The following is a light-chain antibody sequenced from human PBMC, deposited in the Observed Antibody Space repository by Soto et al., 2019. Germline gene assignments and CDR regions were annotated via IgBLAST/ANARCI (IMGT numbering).Light chain of an antibody. CDR2: GDK. J-gene: IGLJ2*01. CDR1: RSNIGAGYD. CDR3: PNYDRSLSASV. V-gene: IGLV1-40*01. Sequence: QSVLTQPPSVSGAPGQRVTISCTGSRSNIGAGYDVHWYQHLPGTAPKVLIYGDKNRPSGVPDRFSGSTSDTSASLAITGLQEEDEAYYYCPNYDRSLSASVFGGGTKLTVL.